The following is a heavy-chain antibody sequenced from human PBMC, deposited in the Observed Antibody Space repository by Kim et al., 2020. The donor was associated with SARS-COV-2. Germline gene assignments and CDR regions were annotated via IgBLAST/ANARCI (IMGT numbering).Heavy chain of an antibody. CDR2: IFGSGSGT. D-gene: IGHD2-21*02. CDR3: ARHLHVPTVTVYWYFDL. Sequence: GGSLRLSCAASGFTFRNSAMSWVRQAPGKGLQWVAGIFGSGSGTYYADSVKGRFSIFRDNSQSTLFLQMDNLRAEDTAVSYCARHLHVPTVTVYWYFDLWGRGTLVTVSS. CDR1: GFTFRNSA. J-gene: IGHJ2*01. V-gene: IGHV3-23*01.